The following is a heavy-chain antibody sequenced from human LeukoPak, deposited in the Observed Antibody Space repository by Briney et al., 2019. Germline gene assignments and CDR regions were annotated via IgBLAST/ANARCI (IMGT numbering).Heavy chain of an antibody. J-gene: IGHJ4*02. Sequence: PGGSLRLSCAVSGFSVRANHMAWVRQGLGQGLEWISVILPGGVTHYTDSLKDRFAISIDSSKNLLFLQMDSLRAEDTALYFCVRGRDYDTYFDFWGRGTLVTVS. CDR2: ILPGGVT. CDR3: VRGRDYDTYFDF. V-gene: IGHV3-53*01. D-gene: IGHD3-9*01. CDR1: GFSVRANH.